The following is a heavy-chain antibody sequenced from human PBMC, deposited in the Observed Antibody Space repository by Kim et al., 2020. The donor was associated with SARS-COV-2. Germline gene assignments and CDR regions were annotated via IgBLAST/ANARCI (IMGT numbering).Heavy chain of an antibody. Sequence: ASVKVSCKASGYTFTSYGISWVRQAPGQGLEWMGWISAYNGNTNYAQKLQGRVTMTTDTSTSTAYMELRSLRSDDTAVYYCARLWLEDYYDSLPARYYVDYWGQGTLVTASS. CDR1: GYTFTSYG. V-gene: IGHV1-18*01. D-gene: IGHD3-22*01. CDR2: ISAYNGNT. CDR3: ARLWLEDYYDSLPARYYVDY. J-gene: IGHJ4*02.